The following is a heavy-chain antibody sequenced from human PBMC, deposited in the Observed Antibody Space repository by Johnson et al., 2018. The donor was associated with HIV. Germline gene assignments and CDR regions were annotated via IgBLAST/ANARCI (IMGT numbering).Heavy chain of an antibody. D-gene: IGHD6-13*01. CDR2: ISYDGSKK. V-gene: IGHV3-30-3*01. CDR3: AKDTGAAGTRGYAFDI. CDR1: GFTFSNYA. Sequence: QVQLVESGGGVVQPGRSLRLSCAASGFTFSNYAMHWVRQAPGKGLEWVAVISYDGSKKNYADSVKGRFSISRDNAKNSLYLQMNSLRAEDTALYYCAKDTGAAGTRGYAFDIWGQGTMVTVSS. J-gene: IGHJ3*02.